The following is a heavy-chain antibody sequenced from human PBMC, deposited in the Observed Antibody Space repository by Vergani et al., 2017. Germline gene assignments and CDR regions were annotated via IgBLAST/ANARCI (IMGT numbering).Heavy chain of an antibody. Sequence: QVQLVQSGAEVKKPGSSVKVSCKASGYTFTGYYMHWVRQAPVQGLEWMGWINPNSGGTNYAQKFQGRVTMTRDTSIRTAYMELSRLRSDDTAVYYCARTGGYSYGTYYYYYMDVWGKGTTVTVSS. J-gene: IGHJ6*03. CDR1: GYTFTGYY. D-gene: IGHD5-18*01. CDR3: ARTGGYSYGTYYYYYMDV. V-gene: IGHV1-2*02. CDR2: INPNSGGT.